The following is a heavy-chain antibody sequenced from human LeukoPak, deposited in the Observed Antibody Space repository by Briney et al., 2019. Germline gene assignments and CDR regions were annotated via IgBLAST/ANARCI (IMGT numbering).Heavy chain of an antibody. D-gene: IGHD4/OR15-4a*01. J-gene: IGHJ4*02. CDR3: ARGQGAY. CDR2: INQDGSGK. CDR1: GFTFNTYW. Sequence: PGGSLRLSCAASGFTFNTYWMNWVRQAPGKGLEWVANINQDGSGKYYVDSLKGRFTISRGNAKNSLYLQMNSLRAEDTAVYYCARGQGAYWGQGTLVTVSS. V-gene: IGHV3-7*01.